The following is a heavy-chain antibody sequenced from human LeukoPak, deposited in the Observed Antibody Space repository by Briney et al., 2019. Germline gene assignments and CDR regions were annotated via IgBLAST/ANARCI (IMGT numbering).Heavy chain of an antibody. Sequence: GGSLRLSCAASGFTFSSYGMSWVRQAPGKGLECVTSISGSGGSTNHADSVKGRFTISRDNSKNTLYLQMNSLRAEDTAVYYCAKVWTAYSDDYFDYWGQGTLVTVSS. CDR1: GFTFSSYG. CDR2: ISGSGGST. D-gene: IGHD3/OR15-3a*01. V-gene: IGHV3-23*01. J-gene: IGHJ4*02. CDR3: AKVWTAYSDDYFDY.